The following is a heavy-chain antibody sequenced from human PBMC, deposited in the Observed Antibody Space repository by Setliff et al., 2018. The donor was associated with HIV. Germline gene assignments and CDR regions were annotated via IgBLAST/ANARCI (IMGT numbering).Heavy chain of an antibody. D-gene: IGHD5-12*01. CDR2: IHYSGST. CDR1: GGSIRSH. V-gene: IGHV4-59*11. Sequence: SETLSLTCSVSGGSIRSHWSWIRQPPGKGLEWVGYIHYSGSTKYNSSLKRRVTMSIDTSKNQFSLKLSSATAADTAIYYCAGRGGYNDWYFYYWGQGALVTVSS. J-gene: IGHJ4*02. CDR3: AGRGGYNDWYFYY.